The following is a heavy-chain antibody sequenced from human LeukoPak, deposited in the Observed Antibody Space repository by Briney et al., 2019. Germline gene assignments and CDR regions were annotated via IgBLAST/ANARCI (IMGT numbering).Heavy chain of an antibody. CDR2: IYYSGST. D-gene: IGHD3-10*01. Sequence: SETLSLTCTVSGGSISSGGYYRSWIRQHPGKGLEWIGYIYYSGSTYYNPSLKSRVTISVDTSKNQFSLKLSSVTAADTAVYYCARHQGDGSGSYYNGPYYFDYWGQGTLVTVSS. CDR1: GGSISSGGYY. V-gene: IGHV4-31*03. CDR3: ARHQGDGSGSYYNGPYYFDY. J-gene: IGHJ4*02.